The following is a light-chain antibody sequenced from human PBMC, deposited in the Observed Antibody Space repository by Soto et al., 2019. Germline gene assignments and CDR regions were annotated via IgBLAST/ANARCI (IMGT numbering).Light chain of an antibody. Sequence: QSVLTQSSSASASLGSSVKLTCTLSSGHRTYIIAWHQQQPGKAPRYLMKLEGSGSYNKGSGVPDRFSGSSSGTDRYLTISTLQFEDEADYYCEAWDSTTRVFGGGTKLTVL. V-gene: IGLV4-60*02. CDR2: LEGSGSY. CDR3: EAWDSTTRV. CDR1: SGHRTYI. J-gene: IGLJ3*02.